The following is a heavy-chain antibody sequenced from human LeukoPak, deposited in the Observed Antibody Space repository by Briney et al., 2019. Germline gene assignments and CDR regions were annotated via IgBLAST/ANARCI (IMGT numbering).Heavy chain of an antibody. Sequence: PSETLSLTCTVSGYSISSGYYWGWIRQPPGKGLEWIGSIYHSGSTYYNPSLKSRVTISVDTSKNQFSLNLSSVTAADAAVYYCARDTGPHDYWGQGTLVTVSS. CDR2: IYHSGST. CDR3: ARDTGPHDY. V-gene: IGHV4-38-2*02. CDR1: GYSISSGYY. J-gene: IGHJ4*02. D-gene: IGHD1-14*01.